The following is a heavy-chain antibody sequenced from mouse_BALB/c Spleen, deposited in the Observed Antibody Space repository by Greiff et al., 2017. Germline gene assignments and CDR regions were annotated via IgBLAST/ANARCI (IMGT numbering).Heavy chain of an antibody. CDR3: AGDGDYGSGGNALDY. Sequence: EVQLQQSGPELVKPGASVKISCKASGYSFTGYYMHWVKQSHVKSLEWIGRINPYNGATSYNQNFKDKATLTVDKSSSTAYMELHSLTSEDSAVYYCAGDGDYGSGGNALDYWGQGTSVTVSS. CDR2: INPYNGAT. CDR1: GYSFTGYY. D-gene: IGHD2-13*01. J-gene: IGHJ4*01. V-gene: IGHV1-26*01.